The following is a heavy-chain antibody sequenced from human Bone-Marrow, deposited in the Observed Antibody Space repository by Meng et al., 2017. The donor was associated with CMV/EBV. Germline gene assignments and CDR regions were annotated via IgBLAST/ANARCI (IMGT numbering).Heavy chain of an antibody. J-gene: IGHJ4*02. CDR2: INPSGSTT. Sequence: ASGFTFTGYDVPWVRQAPGRGLEWVGVINPSGSTTVSAQRFQGRITLTRDTSTSTLYMELSSLRSEDTAMYFCARRLDGSSKLGLGYWGQGTLVTVSS. CDR3: ARRLDGSSKLGLGY. CDR1: GFTFTGYD. V-gene: IGHV1-46*01. D-gene: IGHD1-26*01.